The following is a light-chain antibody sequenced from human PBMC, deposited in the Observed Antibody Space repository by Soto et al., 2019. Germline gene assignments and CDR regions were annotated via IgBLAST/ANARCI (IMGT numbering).Light chain of an antibody. CDR1: SSNIGNNY. J-gene: IGLJ2*01. Sequence: QSVLTQPPSVSAAPGQKVTIYCSGRSSNIGNNYVSWYQQLPGTAPKLLIYDNNKRPSGIPDRFSGSKSGTSATLGITGLQTGDEADYYCGTWDSSLSVVFGGGTKVTVL. V-gene: IGLV1-51*01. CDR3: GTWDSSLSVV. CDR2: DNN.